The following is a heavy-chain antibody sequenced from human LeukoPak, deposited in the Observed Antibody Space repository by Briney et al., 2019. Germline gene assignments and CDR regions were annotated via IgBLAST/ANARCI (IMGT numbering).Heavy chain of an antibody. J-gene: IGHJ4*02. D-gene: IGHD5-12*01. CDR1: GFTFSSYG. CDR2: ISYDGSNK. CDR3: AKGWRGYSGYSVGDY. V-gene: IGHV3-30*18. Sequence: GRSLRLSCAASGFTFSSYGMHWVRQAPGKGLEWVAVISYDGSNKYYADSVKGRFTISRDNSKNTLYLQMNSLRAEDTAVYYCAKGWRGYSGYSVGDYWGQGTLVTVSS.